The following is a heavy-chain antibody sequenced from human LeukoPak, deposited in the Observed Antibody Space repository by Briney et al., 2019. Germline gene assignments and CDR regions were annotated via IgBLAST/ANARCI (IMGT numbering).Heavy chain of an antibody. V-gene: IGHV3-30*04. Sequence: GGSLRLSCAASGFTVSSYAMHWVRQAPGKGLEWGAVIPYDGSNKYYADSVKGRFTISRENSKNRLYLQMNSLRAEDTAVYYCARAEGYGGELDSWGQGTLVTVSS. J-gene: IGHJ4*02. CDR2: IPYDGSNK. CDR3: ARAEGYGGELDS. D-gene: IGHD4-23*01. CDR1: GFTVSSYA.